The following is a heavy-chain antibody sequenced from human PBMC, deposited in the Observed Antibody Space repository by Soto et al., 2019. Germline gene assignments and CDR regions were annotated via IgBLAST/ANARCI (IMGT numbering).Heavy chain of an antibody. Sequence: GSLRLSCAASGFTSTNYVMNWVRQAPGKGLEWVSSISGSGTTTFYADSVKGRFIIPRDNSKNTLYLQMNSLRAEDTALYYCAKDRVGGVPDAFDIWGQGTMVTVSS. CDR3: AKDRVGGVPDAFDI. D-gene: IGHD2-8*01. CDR2: ISGSGTTT. CDR1: GFTSTNYV. J-gene: IGHJ3*02. V-gene: IGHV3-23*01.